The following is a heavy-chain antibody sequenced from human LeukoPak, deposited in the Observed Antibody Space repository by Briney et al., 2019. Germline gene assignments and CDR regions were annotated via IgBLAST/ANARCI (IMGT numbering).Heavy chain of an antibody. V-gene: IGHV4-4*07. CDR3: ARGISSGWDYYYYYMDV. D-gene: IGHD6-19*01. Sequence: PSETLSLTCTVSGGSISSYYWSWIRQPAGKGLEWIGRIYTSGSTNYNPSLKSRVTMSVDTSKNQFSLKLSSVTAADTAVYYCARGISSGWDYYYYYMDVWGKGTTVTVSS. CDR1: GGSISSYY. CDR2: IYTSGST. J-gene: IGHJ6*03.